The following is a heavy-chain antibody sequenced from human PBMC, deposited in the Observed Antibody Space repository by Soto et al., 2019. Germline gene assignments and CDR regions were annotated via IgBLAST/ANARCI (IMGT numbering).Heavy chain of an antibody. D-gene: IGHD3-10*01. CDR1: GVSIRSGDYY. V-gene: IGHV4-30-4*01. Sequence: QVQLQESGPGLVKPSQTLSLTCTVSGVSIRSGDYYRSWIRQPPGKGLESIWYIYYSGSTYYNPSIGRRVTLSVDTSKTQFPLKLSSVTAADTAVYYCARSLRRGRPFDYWGQGTLVTVSS. J-gene: IGHJ4*02. CDR2: IYYSGST. CDR3: ARSLRRGRPFDY.